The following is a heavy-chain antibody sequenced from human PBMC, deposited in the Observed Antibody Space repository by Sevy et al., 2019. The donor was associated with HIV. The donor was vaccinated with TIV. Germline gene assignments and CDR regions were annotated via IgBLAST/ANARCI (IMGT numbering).Heavy chain of an antibody. Sequence: SETLSLTCAVFGGSFSGYYWSFIRQPPGKGLEWIGEINHSGNTNYNPSLKSRITISVDTSKNQLSLTLRYVTAADTAVYYCARGPAARDFWSSYSHRWFDPWGQGTLVTVSS. CDR1: GGSFSGYY. D-gene: IGHD3-3*01. CDR3: ARGPAARDFWSSYSHRWFDP. V-gene: IGHV4-34*01. CDR2: INHSGNT. J-gene: IGHJ5*02.